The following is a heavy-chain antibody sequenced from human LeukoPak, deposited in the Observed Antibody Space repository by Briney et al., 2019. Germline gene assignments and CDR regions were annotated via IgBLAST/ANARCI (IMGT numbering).Heavy chain of an antibody. CDR1: GYTFTGYY. D-gene: IGHD3-16*02. Sequence: ASVKVSCKASGYTFTGYYMHWVRQAPGQGLEWMGWINPNSGGTNYAQKFQGGVTMTRDTSISTAYMELSRLRSDDTAVYYCASHYYDYIWGSYRPFDYWGQGTLVTVSS. V-gene: IGHV1-2*02. J-gene: IGHJ4*02. CDR3: ASHYYDYIWGSYRPFDY. CDR2: INPNSGGT.